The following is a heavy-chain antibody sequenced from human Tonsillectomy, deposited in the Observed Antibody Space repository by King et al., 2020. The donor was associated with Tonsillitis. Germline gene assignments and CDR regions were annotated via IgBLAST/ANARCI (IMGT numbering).Heavy chain of an antibody. J-gene: IGHJ5*02. CDR3: ATLLVYSGSYYNNWFDP. CDR2: ISSDGSNK. CDR1: GFIFSNYT. V-gene: IGHV3-30-3*01. Sequence: VQLVESGGGVVQPGRSLRLSCAASGFIFSNYTMHWVRQTPGKGLEWVAVISSDGSNKYYANSVKGRFTISRDNSKKTLYLRMNSLRAEDTAVYYCATLLVYSGSYYNNWFDPWGQGTLVTVSS. D-gene: IGHD3-10*01.